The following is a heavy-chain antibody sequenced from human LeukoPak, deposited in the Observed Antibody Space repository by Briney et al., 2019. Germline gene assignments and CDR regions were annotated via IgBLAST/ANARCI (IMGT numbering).Heavy chain of an antibody. CDR2: IYSGGST. D-gene: IGHD3-22*01. J-gene: IGHJ4*02. V-gene: IGHV3-66*01. CDR3: ETYYYDSSGYPNHN. Sequence: EGSLRLSCAASGFTVSSNYMSWVRQAPGKGLEWVSVIYSGGSTYYADSVKGRFTISRDNSKNTLYLQMNSLRAEDTAVYYCETYYYDSSGYPNHNWGQGTLVTVSS. CDR1: GFTVSSNY.